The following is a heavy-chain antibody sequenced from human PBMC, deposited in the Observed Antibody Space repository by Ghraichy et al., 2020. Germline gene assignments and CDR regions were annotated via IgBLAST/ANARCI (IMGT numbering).Heavy chain of an antibody. CDR1: GFTLSSYW. V-gene: IGHV3-74*01. CDR2: SSSDGTST. D-gene: IGHD3-22*01. J-gene: IGHJ4*02. Sequence: GESLNISCAASGFTLSSYWMHWVRQAPGKGLVWVSRSSSDGTSTSYEDSVKGRFTISRDNAKSTLYLQMNSLRAEDTAVYYCARGYYYDSSGPYTGLFDYWGQGTLVTVSS. CDR3: ARGYYYDSSGPYTGLFDY.